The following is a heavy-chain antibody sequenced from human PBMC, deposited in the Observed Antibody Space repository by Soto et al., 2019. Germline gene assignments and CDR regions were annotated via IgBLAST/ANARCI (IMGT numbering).Heavy chain of an antibody. J-gene: IGHJ4*02. D-gene: IGHD3-10*01. Sequence: QVQLQESGPGLVKPSETLSLTCTVSGGSISSYYWSWIRQPAGKGLEWIGRIYTSGSTNYNPSLKSRVTMSVDTSKNQFSLKLSSVTAADTAVYYCARDREVTMVRGVTIFDYWGQGTLVTVSS. CDR2: IYTSGST. CDR1: GGSISSYY. V-gene: IGHV4-4*07. CDR3: ARDREVTMVRGVTIFDY.